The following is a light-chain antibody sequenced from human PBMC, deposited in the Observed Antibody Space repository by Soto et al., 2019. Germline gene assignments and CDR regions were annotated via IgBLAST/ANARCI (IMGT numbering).Light chain of an antibody. J-gene: IGKJ4*01. CDR3: QRYSSSPPQLT. V-gene: IGKV3-20*01. CDR2: GAS. CDR1: QSVRSSY. Sequence: EGVLTQSPGTLSLPPGERATLSCRASQSVRSSYLAWYQQKPGQAPRLLIYGASSRATGIPDRFSGSGSETDFTLTISRLEPEDSAVYSCQRYSSSPPQLTFGGGTKVEIK.